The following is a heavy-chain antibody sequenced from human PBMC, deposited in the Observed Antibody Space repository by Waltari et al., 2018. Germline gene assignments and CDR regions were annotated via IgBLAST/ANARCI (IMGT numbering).Heavy chain of an antibody. CDR1: GASISSSSYY. CDR2: IYYRGSP. CDR3: ARLFRSHGDAFDI. Sequence: LQLQESGPGLVKPSETLSLTCTVSGASISSSSYYWGWIRQPPGKGLEWIGYIYYRGSPNYNPSLKSRVTISVDTSKNQFSLKLSAVTAADTAVYYCARLFRSHGDAFDIWGQGTMVTVSS. J-gene: IGHJ3*02. V-gene: IGHV4-61*05. D-gene: IGHD1-26*01.